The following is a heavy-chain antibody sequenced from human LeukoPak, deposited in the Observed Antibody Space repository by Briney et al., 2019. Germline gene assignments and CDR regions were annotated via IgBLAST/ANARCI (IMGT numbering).Heavy chain of an antibody. J-gene: IGHJ4*02. CDR2: IYYSGST. D-gene: IGHD2-2*01. CDR1: GGSISSYY. Sequence: SETLSLTCTVSGGSISSYYWSWIRQPPGKELEWIGYIYYSGSTNYNPSLKSRVTISVDTPKNQFSLKLSSVTAADTAVYYCARGPHCTSTSCYYFDYWGQGTLVTVSS. CDR3: ARGPHCTSTSCYYFDY. V-gene: IGHV4-59*01.